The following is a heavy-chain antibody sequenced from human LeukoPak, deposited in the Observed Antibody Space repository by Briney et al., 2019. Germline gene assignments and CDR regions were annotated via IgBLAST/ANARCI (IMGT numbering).Heavy chain of an antibody. CDR1: GFTFSSYG. J-gene: IGHJ5*02. V-gene: IGHV3-33*01. CDR2: IWYDGSNK. D-gene: IGHD4-17*01. Sequence: GGSLRLSCAASGFTFSSYGMHWVRQAPGKGLEWVAVIWYDGSNKYYADSVKGRFTISRDNSKNTLYLQMNSLRAEDTAVYYCARGPPHQAVTPPWFDPWGQGTLVTVSS. CDR3: ARGPPHQAVTPPWFDP.